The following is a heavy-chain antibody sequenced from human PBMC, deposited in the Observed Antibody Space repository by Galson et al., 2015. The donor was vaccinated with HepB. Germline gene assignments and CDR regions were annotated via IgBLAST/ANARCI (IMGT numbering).Heavy chain of an antibody. CDR1: GFTFDEYA. D-gene: IGHD3-22*01. CDR3: AKDGEYYYGSSGYYYPGY. CDR2: ISWDGGST. V-gene: IGHV3-43D*03. Sequence: SLRLSCAASGFTFDEYAMHWVRQAPGKGLEWVSRISWDGGSTYYADSVKGRFTISRDNSKNSLYLQMNSLRAEDTALYYCAKDGEYYYGSSGYYYPGYWGQSTRGTVAS. J-gene: IGHJ1*01.